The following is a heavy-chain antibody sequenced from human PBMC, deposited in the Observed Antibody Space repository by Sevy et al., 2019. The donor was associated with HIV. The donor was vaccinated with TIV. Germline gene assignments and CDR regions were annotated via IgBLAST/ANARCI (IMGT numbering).Heavy chain of an antibody. J-gene: IGHJ4*02. D-gene: IGHD3-16*02. CDR2: ISSDGRNK. CDR1: GFTFSRYA. CDR3: ARDKGESSSSFLGELSY. Sequence: GGSLRLSCAASGFTFSRYAMNWVRQAPGKGLEWVAVISSDGRNKYYADSVKARFTISRDNSKNTLYLKMNSLRSEDTALYYCARDKGESSSSFLGELSYWGQGTLVTVSS. V-gene: IGHV3-30*04.